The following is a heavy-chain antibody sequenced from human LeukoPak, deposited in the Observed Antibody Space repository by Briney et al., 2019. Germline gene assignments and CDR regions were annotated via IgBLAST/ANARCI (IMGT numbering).Heavy chain of an antibody. CDR3: ARDPGYAIYYIDY. Sequence: GGSLRLSCAASGFTFSTYAMSWVRQAPGKGLEWGSTISGNGGSTYYADSVKGRLSISRDNSKNTLYREMKSRRAEDRAVYYCARDPGYAIYYIDYRGQGLLVTVSS. CDR1: GFTFSTYA. J-gene: IGHJ4*02. V-gene: IGHV3-23*01. D-gene: IGHD3-9*01. CDR2: ISGNGGST.